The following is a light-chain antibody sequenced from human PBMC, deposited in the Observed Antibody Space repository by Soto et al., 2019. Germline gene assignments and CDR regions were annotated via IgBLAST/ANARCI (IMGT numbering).Light chain of an antibody. J-gene: IGKJ1*01. Sequence: EIVLTQSPGTLSLSPGERATLSCRAGQSVSSNFLAWYQQKPGQAPRLLIYGASNRATGIPDRFSGSGSGTDFTLTISRLEPEDFGVYYCQQYGTSPRTLGQGTKVDIK. CDR3: QQYGTSPRT. CDR1: QSVSSNF. V-gene: IGKV3-20*01. CDR2: GAS.